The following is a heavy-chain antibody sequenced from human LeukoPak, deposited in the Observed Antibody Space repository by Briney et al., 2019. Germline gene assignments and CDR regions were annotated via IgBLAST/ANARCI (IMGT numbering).Heavy chain of an antibody. J-gene: IGHJ5*02. Sequence: PGGSLRLSCAASGFTFSGSAIHWVRQPSGKGLEWVGRIRSKANNYATAYAASVKGRFTISRDDSKNTAYLQMNSLRAEDTAVYYCARDTSTSANGIDPWGQGTLVTVSS. CDR3: ARDTSTSANGIDP. CDR1: GFTFSGSA. V-gene: IGHV3-73*01. D-gene: IGHD2-2*01. CDR2: IRSKANNYAT.